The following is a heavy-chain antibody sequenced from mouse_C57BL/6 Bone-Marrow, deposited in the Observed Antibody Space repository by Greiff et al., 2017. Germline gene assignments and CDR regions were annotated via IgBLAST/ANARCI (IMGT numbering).Heavy chain of an antibody. D-gene: IGHD2-4*01. CDR3: ARYPLYYDYDDYAMDY. J-gene: IGHJ4*01. CDR2: IDPSDSYT. V-gene: IGHV1-69*01. Sequence: QVQLQQPGAELVMPGASVKLSCKASGYTFTSYWMHWVKQRPGQGLEWIGEIDPSDSYTNYNQKFKGKSTLTVDKSSSPAYMQLSSLTSEDAAVYYCARYPLYYDYDDYAMDYWGQGTSVTVSS. CDR1: GYTFTSYW.